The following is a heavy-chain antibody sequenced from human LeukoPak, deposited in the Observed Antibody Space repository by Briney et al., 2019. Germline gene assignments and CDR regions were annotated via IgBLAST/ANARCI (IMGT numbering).Heavy chain of an antibody. CDR3: ARDSGGYCGGDRYADYYYYMDV. CDR1: GFTVSSNY. V-gene: IGHV3-66*02. D-gene: IGHD2-21*01. J-gene: IGHJ6*03. CDR2: IYSGGST. Sequence: GGSLRLSCAASGFTVSSNYMSWVRQAPGRGLEWVSVIYSGGSTYYADSVKGRFTISRDNSKNTLYLQMNSLRAEDTAVYYCARDSGGYCGGDRYADYYYYMDVWGKGTTVTVSS.